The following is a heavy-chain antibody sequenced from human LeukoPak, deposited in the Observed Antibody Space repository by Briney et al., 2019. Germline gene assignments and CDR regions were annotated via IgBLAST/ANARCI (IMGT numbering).Heavy chain of an antibody. Sequence: PSETLSLTCTVSGGSISSGSYYWNWIRQPPGKGLEWIGYIYHSGSTYYNPSLKSRLTISVDRSKNQFSLKLSSVTAADTAVYYCARKFGYGDGGYFDYWGQGTLVTVSS. J-gene: IGHJ4*02. D-gene: IGHD4-17*01. CDR2: IYHSGST. CDR1: GGSISSGSYY. V-gene: IGHV4-30-2*01. CDR3: ARKFGYGDGGYFDY.